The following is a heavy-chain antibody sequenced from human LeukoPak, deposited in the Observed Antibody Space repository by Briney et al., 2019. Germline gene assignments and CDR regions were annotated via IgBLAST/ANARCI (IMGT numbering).Heavy chain of an antibody. CDR2: INSNSGAT. J-gene: IGHJ4*02. Sequence: ASVKVSCKASGYTFTGYYIHWVRQAPGQGLEWMGRINSNSGATNYTEKFQGRVTMTRDTSISTAYMELNRLTSDDTAVYYCARGRIVGAGGSFDYWGQGTLVTVSS. D-gene: IGHD1-26*01. V-gene: IGHV1-2*06. CDR3: ARGRIVGAGGSFDY. CDR1: GYTFTGYY.